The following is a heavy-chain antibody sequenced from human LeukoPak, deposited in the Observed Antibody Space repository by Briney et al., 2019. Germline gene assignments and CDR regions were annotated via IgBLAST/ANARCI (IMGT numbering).Heavy chain of an antibody. CDR2: ISGSGGST. CDR3: AKSAYYDASGYYREYYFDY. Sequence: PGGSLRLSCVSSGFSFSNYAMSWVRQAPGKGLEWVSSISGSGGSTHYADSVKGRFTISRDKTKNTLYLQMNSLRAEDTAVYYCAKSAYYDASGYYREYYFDYWGQGTLDTVSS. D-gene: IGHD3-22*01. CDR1: GFSFSNYA. J-gene: IGHJ4*02. V-gene: IGHV3-23*01.